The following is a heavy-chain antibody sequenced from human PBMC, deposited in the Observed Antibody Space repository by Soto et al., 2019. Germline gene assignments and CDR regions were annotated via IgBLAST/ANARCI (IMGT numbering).Heavy chain of an antibody. D-gene: IGHD7-27*01. CDR2: INHSGST. CDR3: VGGFLGTGNDY. Sequence: SETLSLTCAVYGGSFSGYYWSWIRQPPGKGLEWIGEINHSGSTNYNPSLKRRVTISVDTSKNQFSLKLSSVTAADTAVYYCVGGFLGTGNDYWGQGTLVTVSS. J-gene: IGHJ4*02. V-gene: IGHV4-34*01. CDR1: GGSFSGYY.